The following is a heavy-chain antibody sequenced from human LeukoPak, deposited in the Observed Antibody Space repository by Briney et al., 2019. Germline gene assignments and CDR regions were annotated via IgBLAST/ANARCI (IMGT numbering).Heavy chain of an antibody. V-gene: IGHV4-59*01. CDR3: ARANYDFWSGYIHWLDP. J-gene: IGHJ5*02. CDR1: GGSISSYY. CDR2: IYYSGST. Sequence: SETLSLTCTVSGGSISSYYWSWIRQPPGKGLEWIGYIYYSGSTNYDPSLKSRVTISVDTSKNQFSLKLSSVTAADTAVYYCARANYDFWSGYIHWLDPWGQGGMVSDSP. D-gene: IGHD3-3*01.